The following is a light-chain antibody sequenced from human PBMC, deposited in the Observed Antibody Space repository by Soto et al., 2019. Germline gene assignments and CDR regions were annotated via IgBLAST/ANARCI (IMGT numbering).Light chain of an antibody. CDR2: EDT. V-gene: IGLV2-23*01. CDR3: CSYAGDNNWV. J-gene: IGLJ3*02. CDR1: SSDVGSYNL. Sequence: QSALTQPASVSGSPGQSITISCTGSSSDVGSYNLVSWYQQHPGKAPKLIIYEDTKRPSGASSRFSVSKSANTASLTVTGLQAEDEADYHCCSYAGDNNWVFGGGTKLTAL.